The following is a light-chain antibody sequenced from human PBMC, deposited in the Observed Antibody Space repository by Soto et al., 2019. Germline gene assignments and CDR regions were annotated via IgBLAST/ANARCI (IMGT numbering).Light chain of an antibody. CDR2: AAS. J-gene: IGKJ2*01. Sequence: DIQMTQSPSSLSASVGDRVTVTCRASQSISTYLNWYQQRLGKAPKLLIYAASSLQTGVPSRFSGSGSGTEFTLTISSLQPEDFATYYCQQSYSSPYIFGQGTKLEIK. CDR3: QQSYSSPYI. V-gene: IGKV1-39*01. CDR1: QSISTY.